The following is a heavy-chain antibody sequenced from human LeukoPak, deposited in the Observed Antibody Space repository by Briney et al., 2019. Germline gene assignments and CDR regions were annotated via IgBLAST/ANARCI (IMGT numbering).Heavy chain of an antibody. Sequence: GGSLRLSCAASGFTFSSYWMHWVRHAPGKGLVWVSRINTDGSSTSYADSVKGRFTISRDNAKNTLYLQMNSLRAEDTAVYYCARGHIVVGYYYYMDVWGKGTTVTVSS. CDR1: GFTFSSYW. D-gene: IGHD2-15*01. V-gene: IGHV3-74*01. J-gene: IGHJ6*03. CDR2: INTDGSST. CDR3: ARGHIVVGYYYYMDV.